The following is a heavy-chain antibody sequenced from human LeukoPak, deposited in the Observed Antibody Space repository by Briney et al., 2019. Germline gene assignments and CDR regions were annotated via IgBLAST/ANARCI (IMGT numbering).Heavy chain of an antibody. V-gene: IGHV1-8*02. J-gene: IGHJ6*03. CDR2: MNPNSGNT. Sequence: ASVKVSCKASGYTFTSYDINWVRQATGQGLEWMGWMNPNSGNTGYAQKLQGRVTMTTDTSTSTAYMELRSLRSDDTAVYYCAREGSHYDFWSGYPYYYYMDVWGKGTTVTVSS. D-gene: IGHD3-3*01. CDR3: AREGSHYDFWSGYPYYYYMDV. CDR1: GYTFTSYD.